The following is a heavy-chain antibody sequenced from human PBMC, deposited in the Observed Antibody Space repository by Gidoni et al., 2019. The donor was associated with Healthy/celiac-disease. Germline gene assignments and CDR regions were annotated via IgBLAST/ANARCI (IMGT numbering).Heavy chain of an antibody. V-gene: IGHV3-30-3*01. D-gene: IGHD1-26*01. CDR2: ISYDGSNK. CDR3: ARDGRGSYSINYFDY. Sequence: QVQLVESGGGVVQPGRSLRLSCAASGFTFRSYAMHWVRQAPGKGLEWVAVISYDGSNKYYADSVKGRFTISRDNSKNTLYLQMNSLRAEDTAVYYCARDGRGSYSINYFDYWGQGTLVTVSS. J-gene: IGHJ4*02. CDR1: GFTFRSYA.